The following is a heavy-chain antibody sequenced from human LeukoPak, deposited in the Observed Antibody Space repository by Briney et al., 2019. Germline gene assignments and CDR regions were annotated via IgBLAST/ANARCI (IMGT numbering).Heavy chain of an antibody. J-gene: IGHJ4*02. CDR3: ARVDGYNDYFNFDY. V-gene: IGHV1-8*01. Sequence: ASVTFSCEASGYTSSSYDIKWVREATGQWLEWMGWMNPNSGNTGYAQKFQGRVTMTRNTSISTAYMELSSLRSEDTAVYYCARVDGYNDYFNFDYWGQGPLVTVSS. CDR1: GYTSSSYD. D-gene: IGHD5-24*01. CDR2: MNPNSGNT.